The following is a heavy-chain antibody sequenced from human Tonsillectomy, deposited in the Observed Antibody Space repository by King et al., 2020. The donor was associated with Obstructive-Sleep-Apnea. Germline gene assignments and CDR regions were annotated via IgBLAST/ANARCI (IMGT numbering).Heavy chain of an antibody. V-gene: IGHV4-59*01. CDR2: IYYTGGT. Sequence: QLQESGPRLVKPSENLSLTCSVSGGSIRSNYWSWMRQAPGKGLEWIGSIYYTGGTDYNPSLQSRVTISVDTSKSQFSLKVSSVTAADTAVYYCARVANWGNAFDIWGQGTMVTVSS. CDR1: GGSIRSNY. CDR3: ARVANWGNAFDI. D-gene: IGHD7-27*01. J-gene: IGHJ3*02.